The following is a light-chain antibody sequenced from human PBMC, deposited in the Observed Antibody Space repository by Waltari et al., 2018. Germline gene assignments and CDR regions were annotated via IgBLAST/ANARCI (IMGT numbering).Light chain of an antibody. CDR3: SAYTSRGTLK. V-gene: IGLV2-14*03. CDR1: SDDIGAYSY. Sequence: QSALTQPASVSGSPGQSITISCTGTSDDIGAYSYVTWYHQRPGKVPKLIIYDLPERPAGVSNRFSGSKSGSTASLTVSGLQAEDEGLFYCSAYTSRGTLKFGGGTRVTVL. J-gene: IGLJ2*01. CDR2: DLP.